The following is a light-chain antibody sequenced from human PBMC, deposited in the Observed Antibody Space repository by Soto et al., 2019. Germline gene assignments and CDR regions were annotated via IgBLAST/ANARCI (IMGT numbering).Light chain of an antibody. Sequence: QSVLTQPASVSGSPGQSITISCTGTSSDVGSYKFVSWYQQHPGKAPKLMIYEGSKRPSGVSNRFSGSKSGNTASLTISGLQDEDEAHYYCCSYAGSSTLVFGGGTKVTV. J-gene: IGLJ2*01. CDR2: EGS. V-gene: IGLV2-23*01. CDR1: SSDVGSYKF. CDR3: CSYAGSSTLV.